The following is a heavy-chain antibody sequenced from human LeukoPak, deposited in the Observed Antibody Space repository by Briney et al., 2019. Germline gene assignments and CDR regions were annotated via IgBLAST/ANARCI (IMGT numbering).Heavy chain of an antibody. Sequence: SETLSLTCTVSTGSISSWSYYWRWTRQPPGKGVGMIASSGDSNSTHYNQARKSRVTVTVNTTKNQFSRKLSSVTRADTAVSYCARGSWAYGSGSYYNDAPQPVPTTFDYWGQGTLVTVSS. CDR3: ARGSWAYGSGSYYNDAPQPVPTTFDY. CDR1: TGSISSWSYY. V-gene: IGHV4-39*07. J-gene: IGHJ4*02. CDR2: SGDSNST. D-gene: IGHD3-10*01.